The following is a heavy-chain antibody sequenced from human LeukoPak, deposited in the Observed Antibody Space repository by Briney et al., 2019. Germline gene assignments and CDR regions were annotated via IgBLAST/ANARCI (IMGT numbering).Heavy chain of an antibody. Sequence: TGGSLRLSCVASGFTFSEHYMTWIRQAPGKGLAWVSYISNGGRTVYYADSVKGRFTISRGNAENSLYLQMNSLRVEDTAVYYCARVIATRPHYHYYMDVWGKGTTVTVSS. J-gene: IGHJ6*03. CDR2: ISNGGRTV. CDR3: ARVIATRPHYHYYMDV. V-gene: IGHV3-11*04. D-gene: IGHD6-6*01. CDR1: GFTFSEHY.